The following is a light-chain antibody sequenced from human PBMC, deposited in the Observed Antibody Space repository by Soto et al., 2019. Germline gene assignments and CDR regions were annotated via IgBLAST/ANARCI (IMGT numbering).Light chain of an antibody. CDR1: QRVSSN. Sequence: EIVMTQSPATLSVSPGERATLSCRASQRVSSNLAWYQQKPGQAPRLLIYGASTRATGIPARFSGSGSGTEFTLTISSLQSEYVAVYYCQKYNNGPSLTFGGGTKLDIK. CDR2: GAS. CDR3: QKYNNGPSLT. J-gene: IGKJ4*01. V-gene: IGKV3-15*01.